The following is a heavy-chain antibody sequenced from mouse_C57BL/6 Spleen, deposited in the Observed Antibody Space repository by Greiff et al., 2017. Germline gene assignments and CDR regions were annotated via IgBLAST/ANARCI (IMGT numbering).Heavy chain of an antibody. D-gene: IGHD1-1*01. V-gene: IGHV5-17*01. CDR1: GFTFSDYG. Sequence: EVKLVESGGGLVKPGGSLKLSCAASGFTFSDYGMHWVRQAPEKGLEWVAYISRGSSTIYYADTVKGRFTISRDNAKNTLFLQMTSLRSEDTAMYYCARGPTVVPDYWGQGTTLTVSS. CDR3: ARGPTVVPDY. J-gene: IGHJ2*01. CDR2: ISRGSSTI.